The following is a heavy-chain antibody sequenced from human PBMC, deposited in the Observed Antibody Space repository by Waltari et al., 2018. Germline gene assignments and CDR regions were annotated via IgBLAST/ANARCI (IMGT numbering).Heavy chain of an antibody. V-gene: IGHV3-23*01. D-gene: IGHD7-27*01. CDR1: GFTFSNYA. CDR2: ISGSGAFI. CDR3: AKDLGNSRWHYYGMDV. Sequence: EVHLLESGGDLVQPGGSLRLSCAASGFTFSNYAMSWVRQGPGKGLGWVSVISGSGAFIDKAQSVEGRFTISRDNSKNTLDLQMNNLRVEDTAVYYCAKDLGNSRWHYYGMDVWGQGTTVTVSS. J-gene: IGHJ6*02.